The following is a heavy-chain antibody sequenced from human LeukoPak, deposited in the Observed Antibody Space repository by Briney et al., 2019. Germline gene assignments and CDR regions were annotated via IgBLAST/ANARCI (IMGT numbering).Heavy chain of an antibody. Sequence: GGPLRPSFAASGFTFSDYYRGGIRQAPGKGLGWVSYISSSGSTIYYAAAVKGRFTISRDNAKNSLYLQMNSLRAEDTAVYYCARDLPPHGVRYFDWLLTGRFDYWGQGTLVTVSS. CDR3: ARDLPPHGVRYFDWLLTGRFDY. J-gene: IGHJ4*02. CDR2: ISSSGSTI. V-gene: IGHV3-11*01. D-gene: IGHD3-9*01. CDR1: GFTFSDYY.